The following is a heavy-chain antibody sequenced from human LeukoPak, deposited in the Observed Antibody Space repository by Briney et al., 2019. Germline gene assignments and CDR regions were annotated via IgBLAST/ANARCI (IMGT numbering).Heavy chain of an antibody. CDR3: ARGFIGRERRTRLPAAMGSGVFDY. Sequence: SETLSLTCAVYGGSFSGYYWSWIRQPPGKGLEWIGEINHSGSTNYNPSLKSRVTISVDTSKNQFSLKLSSVTAADTAVYYCARGFIGRERRTRLPAAMGSGVFDYWGQGTLVTVSS. CDR2: INHSGST. V-gene: IGHV4-34*01. CDR1: GGSFSGYY. J-gene: IGHJ4*02. D-gene: IGHD2-2*01.